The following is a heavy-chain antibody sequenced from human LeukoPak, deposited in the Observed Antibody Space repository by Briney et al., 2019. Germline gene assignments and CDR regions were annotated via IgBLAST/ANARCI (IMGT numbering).Heavy chain of an antibody. CDR2: IYYSGTT. D-gene: IGHD3-16*01. J-gene: IGHJ4*02. CDR1: GYSISSGYY. CDR3: ARGGWGPLDY. V-gene: IGHV4-61*01. Sequence: PSETLSLTCTVSGYSISSGYYWSWIRQPPGKGLEWIGFIYYSGTTNYNPSLKSRVTISLGTSKKQFSLKLSSVTAADTAVYYCARGGWGPLDYWGQGTLVTVSS.